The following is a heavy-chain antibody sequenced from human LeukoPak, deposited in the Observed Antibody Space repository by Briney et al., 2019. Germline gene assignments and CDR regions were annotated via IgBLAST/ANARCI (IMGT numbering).Heavy chain of an antibody. CDR2: IRHDGSNK. D-gene: IGHD4-17*01. V-gene: IGHV3-30*02. Sequence: GGSLRLSCVASGFTFSSYGMHWVRQPPGKGLEWVACIRHDGSNKYYADSVKGRFTISRDNSRDTLHLQMNSLRAEDTAVYYCAKDNYDYGDYDGGDYWGQGPLVTVSA. CDR3: AKDNYDYGDYDGGDY. CDR1: GFTFSSYG. J-gene: IGHJ4*02.